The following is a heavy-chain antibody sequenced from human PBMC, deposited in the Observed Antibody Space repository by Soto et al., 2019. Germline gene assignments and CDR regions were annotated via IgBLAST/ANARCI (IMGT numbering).Heavy chain of an antibody. CDR2: INHSGST. CDR1: GGSFSGYY. CDR3: ARAWGGVPDY. Sequence: QVQLQQWGAGLLKPSETLSLTCAVYGGSFSGYYWSWIRQPPGKGLEWIGEINHSGSTNYNPSLKSRVTISVDTSKNQFSLKLSSVTAADTAVYCCARAWGGVPDYWDQGTLVTVSS. J-gene: IGHJ4*02. D-gene: IGHD3-16*01. V-gene: IGHV4-34*01.